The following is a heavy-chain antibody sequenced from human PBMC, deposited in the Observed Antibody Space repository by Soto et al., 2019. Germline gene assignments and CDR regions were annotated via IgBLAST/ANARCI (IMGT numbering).Heavy chain of an antibody. V-gene: IGHV1-3*01. Sequence: ASVKVSCKASGYTFTSYAMHWVRQATGQRLEWMGWINAGNGNTKYSQKFQGRVTITRDTSASTAYMELSSLRSEDTAVYYCARGRYYYDSSGWVDYWGQGTLVTVSS. CDR2: INAGNGNT. J-gene: IGHJ4*02. D-gene: IGHD3-22*01. CDR3: ARGRYYYDSSGWVDY. CDR1: GYTFTSYA.